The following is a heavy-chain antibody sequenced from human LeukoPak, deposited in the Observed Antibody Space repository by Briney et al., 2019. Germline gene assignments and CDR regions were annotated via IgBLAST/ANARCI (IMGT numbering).Heavy chain of an antibody. J-gene: IGHJ4*02. CDR3: ARDRYYYDSSDF. Sequence: PSETLSLTCTVSGGSISSYYWSWIRQPPGKGLEWIGTIYYSGSTYYNPSLKSRVTISVDTSKNQFSLKLSSVTAADTAVYYCARDRYYYDSSDFWGQGTLVTVSS. D-gene: IGHD3-22*01. V-gene: IGHV4-59*12. CDR2: IYYSGST. CDR1: GGSISSYY.